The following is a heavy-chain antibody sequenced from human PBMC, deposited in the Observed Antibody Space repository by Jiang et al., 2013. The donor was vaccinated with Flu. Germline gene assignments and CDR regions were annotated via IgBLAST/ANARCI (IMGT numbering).Heavy chain of an antibody. D-gene: IGHD3-3*02. Sequence: SYAMYWVRQAPGEGLEWVSAISSSGVTYNAESVKGRFTVSRDNSKNTLYLQMNSLRAEDTAIYYCAKKAILGTSSYYFDYWGQGTLVTVSS. V-gene: IGHV3-23*01. CDR2: ISSSGVT. CDR1: SYA. CDR3: AKKAILGTSSYYFDY. J-gene: IGHJ4*02.